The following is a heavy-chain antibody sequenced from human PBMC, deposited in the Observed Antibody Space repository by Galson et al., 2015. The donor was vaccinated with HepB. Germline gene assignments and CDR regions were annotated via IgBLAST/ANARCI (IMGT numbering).Heavy chain of an antibody. D-gene: IGHD6-19*01. CDR1: GGSFSGYY. J-gene: IGHJ4*02. CDR3: ARGRLKAVAGTWADY. CDR2: INHSGST. V-gene: IGHV4-34*01. Sequence: ETLSLTCAVYGGSFSGYYWSWIRQPPGKGLEWIGEINHSGSTNYNPSLKSRVTISVDKSKNQFSLKLSSVTAADTAVYYCARGRLKAVAGTWADYWGQGTLVTVSS.